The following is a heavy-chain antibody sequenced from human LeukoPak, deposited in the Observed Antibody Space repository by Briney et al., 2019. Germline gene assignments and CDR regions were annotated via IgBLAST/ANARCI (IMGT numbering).Heavy chain of an antibody. CDR1: GFTFSTYA. D-gene: IGHD6-19*01. Sequence: GGSLRLSCAASGFTFSTYAMHWVRQAPGKGLEWEAVTSYDGSINYYADSVKGRFTISRDNSKNTLYLQMNSLRAEDTAVYHCARALNSAWHYFDYWGQGTLVTVS. V-gene: IGHV3-30*04. CDR2: TSYDGSIN. J-gene: IGHJ4*02. CDR3: ARALNSAWHYFDY.